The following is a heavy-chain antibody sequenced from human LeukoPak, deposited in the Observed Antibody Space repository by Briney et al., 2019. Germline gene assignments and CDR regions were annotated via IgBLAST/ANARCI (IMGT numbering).Heavy chain of an antibody. V-gene: IGHV4-59*01. CDR2: IYYSGST. J-gene: IGHJ5*02. CDR3: ARVLLSNYDFWSGYSNWFDP. CDR1: GGSISSYY. Sequence: SETLSLTCTVSGGSISSYYWSWIRRPPGKGLEWIGYIYYSGSTNYNPSLKSRVTISVDTSKNQFSLKLSSVTAADTAVYYCARVLLSNYDFWSGYSNWFDPWGQGTLVTVSS. D-gene: IGHD3-3*01.